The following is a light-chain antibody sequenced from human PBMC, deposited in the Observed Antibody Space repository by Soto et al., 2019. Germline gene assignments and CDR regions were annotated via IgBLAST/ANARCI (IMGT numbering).Light chain of an antibody. V-gene: IGKV1-5*03. J-gene: IGKJ1*01. CDR1: QSISSW. Sequence: DIQITQSPSFLSASVGDKVTITCRASQSISSWLAWYQQKPGKAPKLLIYKASSLESGVPSRFSGSGSGTEFTLTISSLQPDDFATYYCQQYNSYSRTFGQGTKVDIK. CDR2: KAS. CDR3: QQYNSYSRT.